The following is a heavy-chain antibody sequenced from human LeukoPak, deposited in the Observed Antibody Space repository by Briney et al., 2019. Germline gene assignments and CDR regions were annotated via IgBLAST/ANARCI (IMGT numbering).Heavy chain of an antibody. J-gene: IGHJ4*02. V-gene: IGHV4-39*07. D-gene: IGHD6-13*01. CDR3: ARVAAAGNYYFDY. Sequence: WIRQPPGKGLEWIGSIYYSGSTNYNPSPKSRVTISIDTSKNQFSLKLSSVTAADTAVYFCARVAAAGNYYFDYWGQGTLVTVSS. CDR2: IYYSGST.